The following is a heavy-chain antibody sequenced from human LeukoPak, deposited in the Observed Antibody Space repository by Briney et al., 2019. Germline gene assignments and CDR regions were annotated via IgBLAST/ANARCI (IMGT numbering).Heavy chain of an antibody. D-gene: IGHD5-12*01. J-gene: IGHJ4*02. Sequence: PGGSLRLSCAASGFTVSTNYMSWVRQAAGKGLEWVSVIYSGGSTYYADSVKGRFTVSRDNSKNTLYLQLDSLRADDTAIYYCTRDLGWLHYEDWGQGTLVTVSS. CDR1: GFTVSTNY. CDR3: TRDLGWLHYED. CDR2: IYSGGST. V-gene: IGHV3-53*01.